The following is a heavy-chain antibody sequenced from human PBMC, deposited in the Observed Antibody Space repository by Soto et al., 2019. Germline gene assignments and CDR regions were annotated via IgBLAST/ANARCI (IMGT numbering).Heavy chain of an antibody. D-gene: IGHD3-22*01. CDR2: INSDGSST. Sequence: EVQLVESGGGLVQPGGSLRLSCAASGFTFSSYWMHWVRQAPGKGLVWVSRINSDGSSTSYADSVKGRFTISRDNAKNTLYLQMNSLRAEDTAVYYCWSYYDSSGYNLDYFDYWGQGTLVTVSS. V-gene: IGHV3-74*01. J-gene: IGHJ4*02. CDR3: WSYYDSSGYNLDYFDY. CDR1: GFTFSSYW.